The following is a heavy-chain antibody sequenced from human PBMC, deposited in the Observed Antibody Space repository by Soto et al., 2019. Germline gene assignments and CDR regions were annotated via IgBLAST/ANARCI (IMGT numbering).Heavy chain of an antibody. J-gene: IGHJ6*02. CDR3: ARDYGDYPGMDV. V-gene: IGHV3-21*01. D-gene: IGHD4-17*01. CDR1: GFTFSSYS. CDR2: ISSSSSYI. Sequence: GGSLRLSCAASGFTFSSYSKNWVRQAPGKGLEWVSSISSSSSYIYYADSVKGRFTISRDNAKNSLYLQMNSLRAEDTAVYYCARDYGDYPGMDVWGQGTTVTVSS.